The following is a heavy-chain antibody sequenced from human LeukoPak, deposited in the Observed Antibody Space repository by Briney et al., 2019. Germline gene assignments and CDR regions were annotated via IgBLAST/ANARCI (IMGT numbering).Heavy chain of an antibody. CDR2: IYYSGST. D-gene: IGHD1-1*01. CDR1: GGSISSSSYY. Sequence: SETLSLTCTVSGGSISSSSYYWGWIRQPPGKGLEWIGSIYYSGSTYYNPSLKSRVTISVDTSKNQFSLKLSSVTAADTAVYYCARDRHFEPVTTGYSYYFDYWGQGTLVTVSS. CDR3: ARDRHFEPVTTGYSYYFDY. J-gene: IGHJ4*02. V-gene: IGHV4-39*02.